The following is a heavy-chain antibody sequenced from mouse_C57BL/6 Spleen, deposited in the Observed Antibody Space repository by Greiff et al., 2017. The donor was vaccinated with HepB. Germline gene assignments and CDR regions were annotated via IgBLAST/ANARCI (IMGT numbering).Heavy chain of an antibody. CDR3: AREVPYYFDY. CDR2: ISDGGSYT. Sequence: EVQVVESGGGLVKPGGSLKLSCAASGFTFSSYAMSWVRQTPEKRLEWVATISDGGSYTYYPDNVKGRFTISRDNAKNNLYLQMSHLKSEDTAMYYCAREVPYYFDYWGQGTTLTVSS. D-gene: IGHD2-14*01. J-gene: IGHJ2*01. V-gene: IGHV5-4*01. CDR1: GFTFSSYA.